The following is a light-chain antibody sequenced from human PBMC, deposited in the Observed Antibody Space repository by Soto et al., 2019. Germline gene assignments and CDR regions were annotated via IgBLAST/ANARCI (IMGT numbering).Light chain of an antibody. V-gene: IGLV1-40*01. J-gene: IGLJ2*01. CDR2: DND. Sequence: QSVLTQPPSVSGAPGQRIIISCTGRSSNIGAGFDVHWYQHLPGTAPKLLVYDNDNRPSGLPARFSDSRSGTSASLAITSLQADDEADYYCQSYDNSLSGVVFGGRTKLTVL. CDR3: QSYDNSLSGVV. CDR1: SSNIGAGFD.